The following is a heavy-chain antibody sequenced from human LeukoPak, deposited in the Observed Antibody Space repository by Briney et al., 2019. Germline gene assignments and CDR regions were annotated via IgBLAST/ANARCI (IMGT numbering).Heavy chain of an antibody. CDR2: IYYSGST. CDR3: ARRSGTYHAFDI. D-gene: IGHD1-26*01. J-gene: IGHJ3*02. CDR1: GGSISSYY. V-gene: IGHV4-59*01. Sequence: SETLSLTCTVSGGSISSYYWSWIRQPPGKGLEWIGYIYYSGSTNYNPSLKSRVTISVDTSKNQFSLRLSSVTAADTAVYYCARRSGTYHAFDIWGQGTMVTVSS.